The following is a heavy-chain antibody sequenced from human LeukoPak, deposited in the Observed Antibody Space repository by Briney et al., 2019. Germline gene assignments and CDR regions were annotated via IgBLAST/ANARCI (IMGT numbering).Heavy chain of an antibody. J-gene: IGHJ6*03. CDR2: ISSSSSTI. CDR3: ARVRFLEWLSSKYYYYYYYMDV. V-gene: IGHV3-11*04. D-gene: IGHD3-3*01. Sequence: PGGSLRLSYAASGFTFSDYYMSWIRQAPGKGLEWVSYISSSSSTIYYADSVKGRFTISRDNAKNSLYLQMNSLRAEDTAVYYCARVRFLEWLSSKYYYYYYYMDVWGKGTTVTVSS. CDR1: GFTFSDYY.